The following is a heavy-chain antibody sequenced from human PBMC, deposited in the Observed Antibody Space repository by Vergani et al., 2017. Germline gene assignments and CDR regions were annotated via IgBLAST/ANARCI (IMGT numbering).Heavy chain of an antibody. CDR2: IYHSGST. J-gene: IGHJ6*02. Sequence: QVQLQESGPGLVKPSETLSLTCAVSGYSISSGYYWGWSRQPPGKGLEWIGSIYHSGSTYYNPSLKSRVTISVDTSKNQFSLKLSSVTAADTAVYYWVKWITMVRGATPDYYGMDVWGQGTTVTVSS. CDR1: GYSISSGYY. D-gene: IGHD3-10*01. CDR3: VKWITMVRGATPDYYGMDV. V-gene: IGHV4-38-2*01.